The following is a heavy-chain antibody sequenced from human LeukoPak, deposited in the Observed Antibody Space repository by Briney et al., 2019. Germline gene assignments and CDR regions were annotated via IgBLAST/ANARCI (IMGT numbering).Heavy chain of an antibody. CDR2: IQYEGSNK. CDR1: GFTFNNYG. D-gene: IGHD5-24*01. Sequence: GGSLRLSCVASGFTFNNYGMHWVRQAPGKGLEWMAFIQYEGSNKDYADSVKGRFTVSRDNSKNTLYLQMNTLRVEDTAVYYCAILGGVEMATIGPAAFDVWGQGTMVIVSS. CDR3: AILGGVEMATIGPAAFDV. J-gene: IGHJ3*01. V-gene: IGHV3-30*02.